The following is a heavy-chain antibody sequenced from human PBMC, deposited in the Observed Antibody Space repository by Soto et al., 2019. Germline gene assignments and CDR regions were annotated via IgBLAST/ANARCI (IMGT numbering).Heavy chain of an antibody. Sequence: ASVKVSYKASGYTFTTYAMHWVRQAPGQRPEWMGWIHAGNGNTKYSQNFQGRVTITRDTSASTGYMELSSLRSEDTAVYYCARESDSSGWYYLDYWGRGTLVTVSS. D-gene: IGHD6-19*01. J-gene: IGHJ4*02. CDR2: IHAGNGNT. CDR3: ARESDSSGWYYLDY. CDR1: GYTFTTYA. V-gene: IGHV1-3*01.